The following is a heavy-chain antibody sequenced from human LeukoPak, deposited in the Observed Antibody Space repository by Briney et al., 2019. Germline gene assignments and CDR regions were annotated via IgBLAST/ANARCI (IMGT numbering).Heavy chain of an antibody. D-gene: IGHD4-17*01. CDR3: ASRPDYGDYEPGDY. CDR2: ISYDGSNK. Sequence: PGGSLRLSCAASGFTFSSYGMHWVRQAPGKGLEWVAVISYDGSNKYYADSVKGRFTISRDNSKNTLYLQMSSLRAEDTAVYYCASRPDYGDYEPGDYWGQGTLVTVSS. V-gene: IGHV3-30*03. J-gene: IGHJ4*02. CDR1: GFTFSSYG.